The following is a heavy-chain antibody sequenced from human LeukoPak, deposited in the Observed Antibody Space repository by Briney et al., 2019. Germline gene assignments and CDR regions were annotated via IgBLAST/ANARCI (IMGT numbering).Heavy chain of an antibody. D-gene: IGHD2-15*01. CDR3: AKYLYSVSYDGMDV. J-gene: IGHJ6*02. V-gene: IGHV3-23*01. Sequence: PRGSLRLACSASGFTFISNAMSWVRQTPGKGLEWVSAISGSGGSTYYADSVKGRFTISRDNSKNTLYLQINSLRAEDTALYYCAKYLYSVSYDGMDVWGQGTTVTVSS. CDR1: GFTFISNA. CDR2: ISGSGGST.